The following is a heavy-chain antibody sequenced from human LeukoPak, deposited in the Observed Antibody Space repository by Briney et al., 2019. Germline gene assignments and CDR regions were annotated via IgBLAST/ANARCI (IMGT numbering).Heavy chain of an antibody. V-gene: IGHV4-59*01. CDR3: ARAGTWSGNNWFDP. J-gene: IGHJ5*02. CDR2: IYDSGST. Sequence: SETRSLTCTVSGGSISIYYWSWIRQPPGKGLEWIGYIYDSGSTNYNPSLKSRVTISVDTSKNQFSLNLSSVTAADTAVYYCARAGTWSGNNWFDPWGQGTLVTVSS. D-gene: IGHD3-3*01. CDR1: GGSISIYY.